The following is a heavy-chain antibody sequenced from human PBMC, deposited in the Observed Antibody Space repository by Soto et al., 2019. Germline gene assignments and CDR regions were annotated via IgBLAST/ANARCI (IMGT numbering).Heavy chain of an antibody. D-gene: IGHD3-3*01. V-gene: IGHV3-21*01. CDR2: ISTTSSYI. J-gene: IGHJ4*02. Sequence: EVQLVESGGGLVKPGGSLRLSCAASGFTFSSYSMYWVRRAPGKGLEWVSSISTTSSYIYYADSVKGRFTISRDNAKNSLYLQMNSLRAEDTAVYYCARIFWSGTITEYYFDYWGQGTRVTVSS. CDR3: ARIFWSGTITEYYFDY. CDR1: GFTFSSYS.